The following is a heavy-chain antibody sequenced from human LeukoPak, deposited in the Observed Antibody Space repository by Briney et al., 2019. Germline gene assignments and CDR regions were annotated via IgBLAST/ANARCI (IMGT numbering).Heavy chain of an antibody. V-gene: IGHV1-46*01. CDR1: GYTFTSYY. CDR2: INPSGGST. Sequence: GASVKVSCKASGYTFTSYYMHWVRQAPGQGLEWMGIINPSGGSTSYAQKFQGRVTMTRDTSTSTVYMELSSLRSEDTAVYYCARAYPDYYEHAFGLCDYWGQGTLVTVSS. CDR3: ARAYPDYYEHAFGLCDY. J-gene: IGHJ4*02. D-gene: IGHD3-22*01.